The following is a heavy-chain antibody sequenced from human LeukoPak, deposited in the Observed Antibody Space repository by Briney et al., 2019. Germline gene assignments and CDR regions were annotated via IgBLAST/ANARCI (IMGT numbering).Heavy chain of an antibody. CDR3: ARGPLASLHAFDI. J-gene: IGHJ3*02. CDR2: ISGNSPYR. Sequence: GGFLRLSCAASGFTLIDYYMTWIRQSPGKGLEWISYISGNSPYRTYADSVEGRFTVSRDNAQNSLHLQMNSLTAEDTAVYYCARGPLASLHAFDIWGQGPKVTVSS. D-gene: IGHD1-1*01. V-gene: IGHV3-11*06. CDR1: GFTLIDYY.